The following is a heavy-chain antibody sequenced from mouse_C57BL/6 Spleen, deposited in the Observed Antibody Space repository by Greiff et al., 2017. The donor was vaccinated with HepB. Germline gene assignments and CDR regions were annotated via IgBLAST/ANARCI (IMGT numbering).Heavy chain of an antibody. CDR3: ANYYGSPWFAY. CDR2: IHPNSGST. D-gene: IGHD1-1*01. Sequence: QVQLQQSGAELVKPGASVKLSCKASGYTFTSYWMHWVKQRPGQGLEWIGMIHPNSGSTNYNEKFKSKATLTVDKSSSTAYMQLSSLTSEDSAVYYCANYYGSPWFAYWGQGTLVTVSA. CDR1: GYTFTSYW. J-gene: IGHJ3*01. V-gene: IGHV1-64*01.